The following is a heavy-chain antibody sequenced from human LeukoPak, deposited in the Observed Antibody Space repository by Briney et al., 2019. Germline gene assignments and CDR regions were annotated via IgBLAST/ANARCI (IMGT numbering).Heavy chain of an antibody. CDR1: GFTFSSYG. Sequence: GGSLRLSCAASGFTFSSYGMHWVRQAPGKGLEWVGRIKSNTDGGTPDYAAPARGRFTISRDDSKNTLYLQMNSLKTEDTAVYYCTTFYHEYSPYWGRGTLVTVSS. CDR3: TTFYHEYSPY. CDR2: IKSNTDGGTP. D-gene: IGHD2/OR15-2a*01. V-gene: IGHV3-15*01. J-gene: IGHJ4*02.